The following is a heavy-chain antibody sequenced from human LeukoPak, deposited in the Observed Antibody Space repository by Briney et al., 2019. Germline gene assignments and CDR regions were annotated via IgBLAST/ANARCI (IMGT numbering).Heavy chain of an antibody. CDR2: IYYSGST. V-gene: IGHV4-59*01. CDR3: ARLLRFLDYNWFDP. Sequence: SETLSLTCTVSGGSISSYYWSWIRQPPGKGLEWFGYIYYSGSTNYNPSLKSRVTISVDTSKNQFSLKLSSVTAADTAVYYCARLLRFLDYNWFDPWGQGTLVTVSS. J-gene: IGHJ5*02. D-gene: IGHD3-3*01. CDR1: GGSISSYY.